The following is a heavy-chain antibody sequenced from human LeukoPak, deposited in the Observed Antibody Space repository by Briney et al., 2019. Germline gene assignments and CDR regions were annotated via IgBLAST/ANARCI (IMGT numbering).Heavy chain of an antibody. CDR2: INPNSGDT. Sequence: GASLKVSCKASGYTFTAYYMHWVRQAPGQGLEWMGRINPNSGDTNYAQKFQGRVAMTRDTSINTAYMEVSRLRPDDTAVYYCARWYPVNGTIDYWGQGTLVTVSS. V-gene: IGHV1-2*06. J-gene: IGHJ4*02. D-gene: IGHD6-19*01. CDR3: ARWYPVNGTIDY. CDR1: GYTFTAYY.